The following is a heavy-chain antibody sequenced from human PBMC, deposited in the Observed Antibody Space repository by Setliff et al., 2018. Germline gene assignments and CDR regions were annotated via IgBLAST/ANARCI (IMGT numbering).Heavy chain of an antibody. CDR3: ARGADYHDTSGYSH. Sequence: LSLTCAVYGGSFSYYYWTWIRQPPGKGLEWIGEINHSGSTNYNPSLKSRVTISVDTSKNQFSLKVNSVTAADTAVYYCARGADYHDTSGYSHWGQGTLVTVSS. CDR1: GGSFSYYY. CDR2: INHSGST. V-gene: IGHV4-34*01. D-gene: IGHD3-22*01. J-gene: IGHJ4*02.